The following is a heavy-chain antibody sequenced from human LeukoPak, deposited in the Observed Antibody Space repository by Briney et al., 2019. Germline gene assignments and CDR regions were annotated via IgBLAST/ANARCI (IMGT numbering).Heavy chain of an antibody. CDR3: ARTIGYSSSWDYYFDY. CDR1: GGSISSYY. J-gene: IGHJ4*02. D-gene: IGHD6-13*01. V-gene: IGHV4-4*09. CDR2: IYTSGST. Sequence: SETLSLTCTVSGGSISSYYWSWIRQPPGKGLEWIGYIYTSGSTNYNPSLKGRVTISVDTSKNQFSLKLSSVTAADTAVYYCARTIGYSSSWDYYFDYWGQGTLVTVSS.